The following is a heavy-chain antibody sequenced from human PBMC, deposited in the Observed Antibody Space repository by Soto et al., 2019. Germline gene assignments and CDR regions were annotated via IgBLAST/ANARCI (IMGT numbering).Heavy chain of an antibody. Sequence: SETLPLTCTVSGGSISSSSYYYGWNRQPPGKGLEWLGSIYYSGSTYYSPPLKSRVTISGDTCKNQFSLKLSSVTAADTAVYFCARHKDIVVVPAAMSMDVWGKGTTVTVSS. D-gene: IGHD2-2*01. V-gene: IGHV4-39*01. CDR1: GGSISSSSYY. J-gene: IGHJ6*03. CDR3: ARHKDIVVVPAAMSMDV. CDR2: IYYSGST.